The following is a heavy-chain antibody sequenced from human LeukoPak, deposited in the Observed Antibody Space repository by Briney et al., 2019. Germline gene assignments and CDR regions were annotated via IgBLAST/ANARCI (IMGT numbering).Heavy chain of an antibody. V-gene: IGHV3-23*01. CDR3: AKDVRSVATIIGN. CDR1: GFTFIDYA. J-gene: IGHJ4*02. D-gene: IGHD5-12*01. Sequence: PGGSLRLSCAAPGFTFIDYAMSWVRQAPGKGLEWVSGISGGGASTYYADSVKGRVTISRDNSKNTMYLQMSSLRAEDTALYYCAKDVRSVATIIGNWGQGTLVTVSS. CDR2: ISGGGAST.